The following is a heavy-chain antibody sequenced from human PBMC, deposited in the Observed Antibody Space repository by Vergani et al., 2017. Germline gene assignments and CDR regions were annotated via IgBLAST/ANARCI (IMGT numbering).Heavy chain of an antibody. CDR1: GYSIGSGFY. J-gene: IGHJ2*01. D-gene: IGHD2-21*02. V-gene: IGHV4-38-2*01. CDR2: IHNRGKT. Sequence: QVRLEESGPGLVKPSETLSLTCSVSGYSIGSGFYWAWIRQSPGEGLQWLTSIHNRGKTSHNPSLKSRVSVSLDTSKNRFSLNLTSVTATDTAVYYCARSQGDNWYFDLWGPGSLVTVSS. CDR3: ARSQGDNWYFDL.